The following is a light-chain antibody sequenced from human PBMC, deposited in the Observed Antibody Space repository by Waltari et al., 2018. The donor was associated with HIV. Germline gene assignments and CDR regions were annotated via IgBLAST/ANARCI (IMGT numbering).Light chain of an antibody. CDR1: QSISTY. CDR2: AAS. Sequence: DIQMTQSPSSLSASIGDRVTTTCRASQSISTYLNWYQQRPGKAPRLLIYAASSLQSGVPSRFSGSGSGTFFTLTIISLQAEDFATYYCQQSYSSPISDYNAPITFGQGTRLEIK. V-gene: IGKV1-39*01. CDR3: QQSYSSPISDYNAPIT. J-gene: IGKJ5*01.